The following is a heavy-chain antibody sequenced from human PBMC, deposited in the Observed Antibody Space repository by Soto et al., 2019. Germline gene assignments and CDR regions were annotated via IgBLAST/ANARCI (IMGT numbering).Heavy chain of an antibody. CDR1: GYIFSIYR. Sequence: GESLKISCKTSGYIFSIYRIGWVRQMPGKGLEWMGIIYPGDSDTRYNPSFQGQVTISVDKSTSTAYLRWNSLKASDTAMYYCARPDCLNWSSDYDYTLYHWGKGTLVTVDS. D-gene: IGHD3-22*01. J-gene: IGHJ4*02. CDR2: IYPGDSDT. CDR3: ARPDCLNWSSDYDYTLYH. V-gene: IGHV5-51*01.